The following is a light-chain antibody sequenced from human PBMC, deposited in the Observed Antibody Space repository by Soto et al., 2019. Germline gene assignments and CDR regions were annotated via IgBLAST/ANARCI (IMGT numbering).Light chain of an antibody. CDR2: GAS. V-gene: IGKV3-20*01. Sequence: EIVLTQSPGTLSLSPGERATLSCRASEIISSSYLAWYQQKPGQAPRLLIYGASSRAAGIPDRFSGSGSGTDFTLTISRLEPEDFAVYYCHQCGSSLQGTFGQGTKVGIK. J-gene: IGKJ1*01. CDR1: EIISSSY. CDR3: HQCGSSLQGT.